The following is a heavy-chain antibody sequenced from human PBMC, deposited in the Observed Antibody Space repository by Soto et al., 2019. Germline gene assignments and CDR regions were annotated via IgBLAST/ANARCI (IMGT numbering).Heavy chain of an antibody. J-gene: IGHJ5*02. CDR2: IIPIFGTA. V-gene: IGHV1-69*06. CDR3: ARLVRVRNPHASWYEGWFDP. Sequence: QVQLVQSGAEVKKPGSSVKVSCKASGGTFSSYAISWVRQAPGQGLEWMGGIIPIFGTANYAQKFQGRVTITADKSTSTAYMELSSLRSEDTAVYYCARLVRVRNPHASWYEGWFDPLGQGTLVTVSS. CDR1: GGTFSSYA. D-gene: IGHD6-13*01.